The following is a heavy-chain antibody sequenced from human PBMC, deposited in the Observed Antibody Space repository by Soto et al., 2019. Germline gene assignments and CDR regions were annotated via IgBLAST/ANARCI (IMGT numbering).Heavy chain of an antibody. CDR3: VKGPALYESSSFDY. V-gene: IGHV3-64D*06. CDR1: GFTFSSYG. Sequence: EVQLVESGGGLVQPGGSLRLSCSASGFTFSSYGMHWVRQAPGKGLEYIPGISFNGESTYYPDSVKGRFTIARDNSKNTLYLQISSLRLEDTAVYYCVKGPALYESSSFDYWGQGSLVTVSS. D-gene: IGHD3-22*01. J-gene: IGHJ4*02. CDR2: ISFNGEST.